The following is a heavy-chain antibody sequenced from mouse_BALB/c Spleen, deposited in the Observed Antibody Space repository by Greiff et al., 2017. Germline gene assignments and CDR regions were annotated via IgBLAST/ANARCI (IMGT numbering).Heavy chain of an antibody. D-gene: IGHD2-1*01. Sequence: EVKLVESGGGLVQPGGSRKLSCAASGFTFSSFGMHWVRQAPEKGLEWVAYISSGSSTIYYADTVKGRFTISRDNPKNTLFLQMTSLRSEDTAMYYCARREGNFYAMDYWGQGTSVTVSS. CDR2: ISSGSSTI. J-gene: IGHJ4*01. V-gene: IGHV5-17*02. CDR1: GFTFSSFG. CDR3: ARREGNFYAMDY.